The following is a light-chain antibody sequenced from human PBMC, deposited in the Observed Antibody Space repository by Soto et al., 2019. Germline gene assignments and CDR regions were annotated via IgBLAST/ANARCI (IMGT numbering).Light chain of an antibody. Sequence: DIQMTQSPSTLSASVGDRVTITCRASQSISSWLAWYQQKPGKAPKLLIYKAASLESGDPSRFSGSGSGTEFTITISTLQPDDFATYSCQHYNSYSGTTFGGGTKVEIK. CDR2: KAA. V-gene: IGKV1-5*03. CDR3: QHYNSYSGTT. J-gene: IGKJ4*01. CDR1: QSISSW.